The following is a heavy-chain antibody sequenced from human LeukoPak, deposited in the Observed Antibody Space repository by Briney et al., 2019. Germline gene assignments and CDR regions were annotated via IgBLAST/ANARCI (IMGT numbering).Heavy chain of an antibody. CDR2: IIPIFGST. J-gene: IGHJ6*03. Sequence: ASVKVSCNASGDIFNSYSVSWVRQAPGQGLEWMGGIIPIFGSTNYAQKFQGRVTITTDQSTRTAYMELNSLSSDDTAVYFCARVGRSRGSLPNSYYYMDVWGKGTTVTVSS. D-gene: IGHD1-26*01. CDR1: GDIFNSYS. CDR3: ARVGRSRGSLPNSYYYMDV. V-gene: IGHV1-69*05.